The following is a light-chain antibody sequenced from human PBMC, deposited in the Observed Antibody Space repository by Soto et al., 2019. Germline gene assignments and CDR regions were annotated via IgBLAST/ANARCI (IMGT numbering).Light chain of an antibody. Sequence: QSVLTQPPSVSAAPGQKVTISCSGTSSNIGNNYVSWYQQFPGAAPKLLIYENNKRPSGIPDRFSGSKSGTSATLGITGLQTGDEADYYCGTWHSSLSTWVFGGGTQLTVL. CDR2: ENN. V-gene: IGLV1-51*02. J-gene: IGLJ3*02. CDR3: GTWHSSLSTWV. CDR1: SSNIGNNY.